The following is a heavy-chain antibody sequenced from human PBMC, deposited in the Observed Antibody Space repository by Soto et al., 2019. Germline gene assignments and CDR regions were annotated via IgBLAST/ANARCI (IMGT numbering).Heavy chain of an antibody. V-gene: IGHV5-10-1*01. CDR1: GYNFTNYL. CDR2: IYPSDSYT. Sequence: XESLKIYYQASGYNFTNYLLTWVRQMPGKGLDWMGSIYPSDSYTKYSPSFQGHVTISVDKSIDIVYLQWSNLKASDTAMYYCARQVAATDLFYYPGFEVWGQGTSVTV. D-gene: IGHD2-15*01. J-gene: IGHJ6*02. CDR3: ARQVAATDLFYYPGFEV.